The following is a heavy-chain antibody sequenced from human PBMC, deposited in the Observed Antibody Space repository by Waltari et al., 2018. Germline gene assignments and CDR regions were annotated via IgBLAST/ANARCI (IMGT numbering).Heavy chain of an antibody. CDR3: ARGDYSNYELDY. Sequence: QVQLVQSGAEVKKPGASVKVSCKASGYTFTSYAMHWVRPAPGQRLEWMGWINAGNGNTKYAQKFQGRVTITRDTSASTAYMELSSLRSKDTAVHYCARGDYSNYELDYWGQGTLVTVSS. CDR2: INAGNGNT. CDR1: GYTFTSYA. D-gene: IGHD4-4*01. V-gene: IGHV1-3*01. J-gene: IGHJ4*02.